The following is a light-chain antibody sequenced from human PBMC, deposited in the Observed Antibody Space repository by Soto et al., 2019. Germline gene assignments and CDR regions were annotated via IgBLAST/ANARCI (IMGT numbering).Light chain of an antibody. V-gene: IGKV3-15*01. J-gene: IGKJ4*01. CDR2: AAS. CDR3: QQYKNWPT. Sequence: EIVLTQSPGTLSLSPGERATLSCRASQSVSSYLAWYQQRPGQAPRLLIYAASTRATGIPARFSGSGSGTEFTLTISSLQSEDFAVYYCQQYKNWPTFGGGTKVDI. CDR1: QSVSSY.